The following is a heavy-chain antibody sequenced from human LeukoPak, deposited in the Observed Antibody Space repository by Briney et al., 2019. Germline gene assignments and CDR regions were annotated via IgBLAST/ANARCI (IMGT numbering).Heavy chain of an antibody. V-gene: IGHV4-34*01. J-gene: IGHJ5*02. D-gene: IGHD3-3*01. CDR2: INHSGSN. CDR1: GGSFSGYY. CDR3: ARGRITIFGVVMGFDP. Sequence: PSETLSLTCAVYGGSFSGYYWSWIRQPPGKGLEWIGEINHSGSNNYTPSLKSRVTISVDTSKNQSSLKLSSVTAADTAVYYCARGRITIFGVVMGFDPWGQGTLVTVSS.